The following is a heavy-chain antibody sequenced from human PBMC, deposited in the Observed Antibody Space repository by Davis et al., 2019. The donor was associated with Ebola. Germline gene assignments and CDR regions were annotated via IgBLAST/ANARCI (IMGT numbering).Heavy chain of an antibody. J-gene: IGHJ4*02. D-gene: IGHD3-10*01. CDR2: IYHSGST. V-gene: IGHV4-4*02. CDR1: GGSISSSNW. Sequence: MPSETLSLTCAVSGGSISSSNWWSWVRPPPGKGLEWIGEIYHSGSTNYNPSLKSRVTISVDKSKNQFSLKLSSVTAADTAVYYCARVGSYYGSGSYSFDYWGQGTLVTVSS. CDR3: ARVGSYYGSGSYSFDY.